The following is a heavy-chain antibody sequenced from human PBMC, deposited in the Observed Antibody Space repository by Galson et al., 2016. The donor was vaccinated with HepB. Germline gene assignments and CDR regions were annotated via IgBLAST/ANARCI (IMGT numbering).Heavy chain of an antibody. Sequence: SLRLSCAGTGFTFSSFGMSWVRQAPGKGLEWVSVISAMDDQIYYADSVRGRFTISRDNSRSTLFLEINSLRAEDTAVYYCVICSRGISVGSFDYWGQGTPVVVAS. J-gene: IGHJ4*02. V-gene: IGHV3-23*01. CDR1: GFTFSSFG. D-gene: IGHD2-15*01. CDR3: VICSRGISVGSFDY. CDR2: ISAMDDQI.